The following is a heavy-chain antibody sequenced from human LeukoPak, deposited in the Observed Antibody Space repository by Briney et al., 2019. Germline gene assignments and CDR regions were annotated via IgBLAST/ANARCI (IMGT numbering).Heavy chain of an antibody. CDR1: GYNFTIYW. J-gene: IGHJ1*01. CDR3: ARLVRGIASTGTLFVEYFQH. CDR2: IYPGDSDT. D-gene: IGHD6-13*01. Sequence: GESLKISCKGSGYNFTIYWIGWVRQMPGKGLEWMGIIYPGDSDTRYSPSFQGQVTISVDKSINTAYLQWSSLKASDTAIYYCARLVRGIASTGTLFVEYFQHWGQGTLVTVSS. V-gene: IGHV5-51*01.